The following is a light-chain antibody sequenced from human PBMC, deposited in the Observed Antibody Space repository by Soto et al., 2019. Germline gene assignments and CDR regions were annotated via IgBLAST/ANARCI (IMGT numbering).Light chain of an antibody. CDR3: QQYGSSPWT. CDR1: QSVSSSY. J-gene: IGKJ1*01. Sequence: EIVLTQSPGTLSLSPGERATLSCRASQSVSSSYLAWYQQKPGQAPRLLIYGASSRDTGIPDRFSGRGSGTDFTLTISRLEPEDFAVYYFQQYGSSPWTFGQGTKVEIK. V-gene: IGKV3-20*01. CDR2: GAS.